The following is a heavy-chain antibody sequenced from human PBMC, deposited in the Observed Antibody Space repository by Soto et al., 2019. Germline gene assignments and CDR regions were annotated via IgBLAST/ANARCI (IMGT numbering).Heavy chain of an antibody. V-gene: IGHV3-23*01. J-gene: IGHJ4*02. CDR1: GFTFRSYA. D-gene: IGHD2-2*01. Sequence: HPGGSLRLSCAASGFTFRSYAMTWVRQSPGKGLEWVSAIIGTGDRTYHADSVKGRFTISKDNSKTTVYLQMNSLRAEDTAVYYCAKEFPSCSSPTCSPEGIFDYWGQGTLVTVSS. CDR3: AKEFPSCSSPTCSPEGIFDY. CDR2: IIGTGDRT.